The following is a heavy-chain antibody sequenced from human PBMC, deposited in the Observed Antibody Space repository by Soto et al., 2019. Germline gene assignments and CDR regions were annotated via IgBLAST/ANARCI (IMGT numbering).Heavy chain of an antibody. CDR2: INHSGST. CDR1: GGSFSGYY. J-gene: IGHJ4*02. V-gene: IGHV4-34*01. CDR3: ARGDFSMALFDY. Sequence: SETLSLTCAVYGGSFSGYYWTWIRQPPGKGLEWIGEINHSGSTNYNPSLESRVTISVDTSKNQFSLKVNSVTAADTAVYFCARGDFSMALFDYWGQGTLVTVSS. D-gene: IGHD3-3*01.